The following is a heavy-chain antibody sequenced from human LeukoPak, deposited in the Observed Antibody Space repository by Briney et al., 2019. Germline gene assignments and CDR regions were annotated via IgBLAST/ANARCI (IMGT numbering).Heavy chain of an antibody. CDR1: GFTFSNFW. Sequence: GGSLRLSCLASGFTFSNFWMTWVRQAPGKGPEWVANIKQDGSEKYYVDSVRGRFTISRDNAKNSLFLQMNSLRVEDTAVYYCARRGGSSSRRSPIDYWGQGTLVTVSS. CDR3: ARRGGSSSRRSPIDY. D-gene: IGHD6-6*01. V-gene: IGHV3-7*01. CDR2: IKQDGSEK. J-gene: IGHJ4*02.